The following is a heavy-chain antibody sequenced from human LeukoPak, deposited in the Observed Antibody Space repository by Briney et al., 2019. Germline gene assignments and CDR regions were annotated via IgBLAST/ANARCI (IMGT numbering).Heavy chain of an antibody. J-gene: IGHJ5*02. CDR3: ARVGRNWFDP. V-gene: IGHV3-48*04. Sequence: PGGSLRLSCAASRFTFSSYSMNWVRQAPGKGLEWVSYISSSGSAIYYADSVKGRFTISRDNAKNSLSLQMNSLRAEDTAVYYCARVGRNWFDPWGQGTLVTVSS. CDR2: ISSSGSAI. D-gene: IGHD1-1*01. CDR1: RFTFSSYS.